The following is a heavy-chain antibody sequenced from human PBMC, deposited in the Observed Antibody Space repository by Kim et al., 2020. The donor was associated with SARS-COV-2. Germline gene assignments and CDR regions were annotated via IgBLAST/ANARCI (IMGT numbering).Heavy chain of an antibody. CDR3: ANNWNFDY. V-gene: IGHV3-74*01. Sequence: GGSLRLSCAASGFTFSSYWMHWVRQAPGEGLVWVSRINSDGSSKSYANSVKGRFTVFRDNAKNTLYLQMNSLRAEDTAVYYCANNWNFDYWGQGTLVTVS. D-gene: IGHD1-1*01. CDR1: GFTFSSYW. CDR2: INSDGSSK. J-gene: IGHJ4*02.